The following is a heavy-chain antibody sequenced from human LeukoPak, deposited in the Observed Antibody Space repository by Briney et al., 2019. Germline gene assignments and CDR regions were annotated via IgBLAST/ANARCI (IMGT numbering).Heavy chain of an antibody. CDR1: GYTFTAYH. D-gene: IGHD1/OR15-1a*01. J-gene: IGHJ4*02. V-gene: IGHV1-2*02. Sequence: ASVTVSCMDSGYTFTAYHIHWVRQAPGQGLEWMGWLYPTRGGTVFAQKFQGRVTLIRGTSITTAYMALRGLSADDTAVYYCATSHKPFIGNIFDYWGQGTLVTVSS. CDR3: ATSHKPFIGNIFDY. CDR2: LYPTRGGT.